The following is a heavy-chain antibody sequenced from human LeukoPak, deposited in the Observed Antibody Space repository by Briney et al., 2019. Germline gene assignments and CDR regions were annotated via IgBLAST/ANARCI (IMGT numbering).Heavy chain of an antibody. D-gene: IGHD3-22*01. CDR3: ARHQGAGYYSFDR. J-gene: IGHJ4*02. CDR1: GVSISGYY. CDR2: IYSSGST. Sequence: SETLSLTCTVSGVSISGYYWSWIRQPPGKGLEWIGYIYSSGSTNYNPSLQSRVTISVDTSKNQFSLKLSSVTAADTAVYYCARHQGAGYYSFDRWGQGTLVTVSS. V-gene: IGHV4-59*01.